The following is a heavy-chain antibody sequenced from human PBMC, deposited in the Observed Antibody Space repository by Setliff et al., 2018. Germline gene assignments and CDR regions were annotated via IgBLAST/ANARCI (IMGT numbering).Heavy chain of an antibody. CDR1: GGSISSSSYQ. D-gene: IGHD3-3*01. CDR2: IYYSGTA. V-gene: IGHV4-39*01. J-gene: IGHJ4*02. CDR3: ASHPRVTIFGVVAFDY. Sequence: SETLSLTCTVSGGSISSSSYQWGWVRQTPGKGLEWIGSIYYSGTAYYNPSLKSRVTISVDTSQNQFSLKLSSVTAADTAAYYCASHPRVTIFGVVAFDYWGQGTLVTVSS.